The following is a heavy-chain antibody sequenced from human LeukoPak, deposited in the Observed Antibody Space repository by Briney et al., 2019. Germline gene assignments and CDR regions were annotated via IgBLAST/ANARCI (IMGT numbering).Heavy chain of an antibody. CDR1: GGSVSSGNYY. CDR3: ARSYIGYCATTYCYIGGFDP. D-gene: IGHD2-2*02. Sequence: SETLSLTCTVSGGSVSSGNYYWSWIRQPPGKGLEWIGYIYYGGGTNYNPSLKSRVTISLDTSKNQFSLKMRSATAADTAVYYCARSYIGYCATTYCYIGGFDPWGQGTLVTVSA. CDR2: IYYGGGT. J-gene: IGHJ5*02. V-gene: IGHV4-61*01.